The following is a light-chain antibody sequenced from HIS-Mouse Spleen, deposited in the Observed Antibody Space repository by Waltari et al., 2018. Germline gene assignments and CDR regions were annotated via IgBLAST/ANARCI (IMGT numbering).Light chain of an antibody. Sequence: QSALTQPRSVSGSPGQSVTISCTGTSSDVGVYNYVYWYQQHPGKAPKLMLYQGSKRPSGVSNRFSGSKPGNTASLTISGLQAEDEADYYCCSYAGSSTWVFGGGTKLTVL. CDR3: CSYAGSSTWV. CDR2: QGS. J-gene: IGLJ3*02. V-gene: IGLV2-23*01. CDR1: SSDVGVYNY.